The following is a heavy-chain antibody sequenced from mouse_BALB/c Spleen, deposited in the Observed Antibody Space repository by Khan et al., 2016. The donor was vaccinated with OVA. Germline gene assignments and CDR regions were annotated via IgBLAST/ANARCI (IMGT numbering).Heavy chain of an antibody. V-gene: IGHV5-17*02. Sequence: EVELVESGGGLVQPGGSRKLSCAASGFTFSGFGMHWVRQAPEKGLEWVAFIGSDSSTIYYADTVKGRFTISRDNPKNTLFLQMTSLRSDDTAIDFCARTGYYYFDYWGQGTTLTVSS. D-gene: IGHD2-3*01. CDR3: ARTGYYYFDY. CDR2: IGSDSSTI. J-gene: IGHJ2*01. CDR1: GFTFSGFG.